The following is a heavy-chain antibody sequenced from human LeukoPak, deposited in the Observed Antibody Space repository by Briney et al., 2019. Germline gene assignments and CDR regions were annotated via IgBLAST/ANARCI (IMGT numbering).Heavy chain of an antibody. Sequence: ASVKVSCKASGYTFTSYYMHWVRQAPGQGLEWMGIINPSGGSTSYAQKFQGRVAMTRDTSTSAAYMELRSLRSDDTAVYYCARDNTWYFDLWGRGTLVTVSS. CDR3: ARDNTWYFDL. D-gene: IGHD2/OR15-2a*01. J-gene: IGHJ2*01. CDR2: INPSGGST. CDR1: GYTFTSYY. V-gene: IGHV1-46*01.